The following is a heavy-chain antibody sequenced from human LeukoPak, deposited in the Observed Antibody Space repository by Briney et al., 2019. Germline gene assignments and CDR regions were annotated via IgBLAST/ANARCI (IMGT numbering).Heavy chain of an antibody. J-gene: IGHJ4*02. CDR2: IYHSGST. Sequence: PSETLSLTCTVSGYSISSGYYWGWIRQPPGKGLEWIGSIYHSGSTYYNPSLKTRVNISVETSKNQFSLKLSSVTAADTAVYYCATPYCSSTSCYKSFDYWGQGTLVTVSS. CDR3: ATPYCSSTSCYKSFDY. CDR1: GYSISSGYY. V-gene: IGHV4-38-2*02. D-gene: IGHD2-2*02.